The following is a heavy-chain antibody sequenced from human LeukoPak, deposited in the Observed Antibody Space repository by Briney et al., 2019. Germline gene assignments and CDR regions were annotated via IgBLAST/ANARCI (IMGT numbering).Heavy chain of an antibody. CDR1: GGSISRYY. J-gene: IGHJ5*02. V-gene: IGHV4-59*08. CDR3: ARRYYGDYEDWFDP. Sequence: TSETLSLTCTVSGGSISRYYWSWIRQPPGKGLEWMGQIYYSGSTNYNPSLKSRVTISVDTSKNQFSLKLSSVTAADTAVYYCARRYYGDYEDWFDPWGQGILVTVSS. D-gene: IGHD4-17*01. CDR2: IYYSGST.